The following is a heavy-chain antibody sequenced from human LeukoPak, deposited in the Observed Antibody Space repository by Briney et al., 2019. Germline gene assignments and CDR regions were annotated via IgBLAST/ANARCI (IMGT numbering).Heavy chain of an antibody. CDR2: IYGDDDK. CDR3: AATRYRSGENWFDP. D-gene: IGHD6-19*01. CDR1: GFSLSTRGVG. V-gene: IGHV2-5*02. J-gene: IGHJ5*02. Sequence: SGPTLVNPTQTLTLTCSFSGFSLSTRGVGVGWIRQPPGKALECLTLIYGDDDKRYSSSLKSRLSITKDTSKNQVVLTMTNMDPVDTATYYCAATRYRSGENWFDPWGQGTLATVSS.